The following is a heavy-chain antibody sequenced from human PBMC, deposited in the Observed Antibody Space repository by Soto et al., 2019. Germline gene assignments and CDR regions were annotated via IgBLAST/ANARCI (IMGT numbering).Heavy chain of an antibody. V-gene: IGHV3-33*01. CDR3: ARDRRGLTAAGIDYYGMDV. J-gene: IGHJ6*02. Sequence: QVQLVESGGGVVQPGRSLRLSCAASGSTFSSYGMHWVRQAPGKGLEWVAVIWYDGSNKYYADSVKGRFTISRDNSKNTLYLQMNRLRAEDTAVYYCARDRRGLTAAGIDYYGMDVWGQGTTVTVSS. D-gene: IGHD6-13*01. CDR1: GSTFSSYG. CDR2: IWYDGSNK.